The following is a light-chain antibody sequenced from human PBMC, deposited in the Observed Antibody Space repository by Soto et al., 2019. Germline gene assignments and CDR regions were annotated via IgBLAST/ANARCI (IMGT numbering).Light chain of an antibody. CDR1: QSVSSN. V-gene: IGKV3-15*01. J-gene: IGKJ1*01. CDR3: QQYNDFPGT. Sequence: EIVMTQSPATLSVSPGERATLSCRASQSVSSNLAWYQQKPGQAPRLLIYGASTRATGIPARFSGSGSGTEGTLTISSLQSEDFAVYYCQQYNDFPGTFGQRTKVEIE. CDR2: GAS.